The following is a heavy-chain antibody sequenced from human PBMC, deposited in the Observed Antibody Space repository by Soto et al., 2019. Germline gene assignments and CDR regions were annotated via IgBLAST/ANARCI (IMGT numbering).Heavy chain of an antibody. J-gene: IGHJ6*02. CDR1: GFTFSGSA. Sequence: PGGSLRLSCAASGFTFSGSAMHWVRQASGKGLEWVGRIRSKANSYATAYAASVKGRFTISRDDSKNTAYLQMNSLKTEDTAVYYCTTSTSYSSGWYVPSSPTYGMDVWGQGTTVTVSS. V-gene: IGHV3-73*01. D-gene: IGHD6-19*01. CDR2: IRSKANSYAT. CDR3: TTSTSYSSGWYVPSSPTYGMDV.